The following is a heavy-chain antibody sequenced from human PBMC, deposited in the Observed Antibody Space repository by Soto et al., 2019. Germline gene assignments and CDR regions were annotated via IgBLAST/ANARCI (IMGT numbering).Heavy chain of an antibody. CDR3: ARQRPTDGRWEFANYYGMDV. V-gene: IGHV4-39*01. CDR2: MYYNVGT. D-gene: IGHD1-26*01. J-gene: IGHJ6*02. Sequence: KTSETLSLTCIVSGSSISSSGYYWGWIRQPPGKGLEWIASMYYNVGTYYNPSLKSRVTISVDTSANQFSLKLSSVTAADTAVYYCARQRPTDGRWEFANYYGMDVWGQGTRSPSP. CDR1: GSSISSSGYY.